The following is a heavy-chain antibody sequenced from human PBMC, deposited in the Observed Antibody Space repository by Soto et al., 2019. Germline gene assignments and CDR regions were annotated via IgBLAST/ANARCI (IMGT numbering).Heavy chain of an antibody. D-gene: IGHD3-3*01. Sequence: QVQLEQSGAEVKKPGSSVKVSCQTSGGTFNTYPISWVRQAPGQGLEWLGGILPVFRIVNYAQQFQDRVTITADESTTSVYMEMIRLRSEDTAVYFCARPHLMGRHYEFRSAPTEALYHYGLGVWGQGTKVTVSS. CDR2: ILPVFRIV. CDR3: ARPHLMGRHYEFRSAPTEALYHYGLGV. J-gene: IGHJ6*02. CDR1: GGTFNTYP. V-gene: IGHV1-69*01.